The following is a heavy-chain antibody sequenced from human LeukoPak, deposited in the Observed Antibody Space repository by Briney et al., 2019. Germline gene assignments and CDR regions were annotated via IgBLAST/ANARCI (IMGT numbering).Heavy chain of an antibody. J-gene: IGHJ4*02. D-gene: IGHD3-9*01. CDR2: IYYSGST. Sequence: SETLSLACTVSGGSISSYYWSWIRQPPGKGLEWIGYIYYSGSTNYNPSLKSRVTISVDTSKNQFSLKLSSVTAADTAVYYCARRSYDILTGSYYFDYWGQGTLVTVSS. V-gene: IGHV4-59*01. CDR3: ARRSYDILTGSYYFDY. CDR1: GGSISSYY.